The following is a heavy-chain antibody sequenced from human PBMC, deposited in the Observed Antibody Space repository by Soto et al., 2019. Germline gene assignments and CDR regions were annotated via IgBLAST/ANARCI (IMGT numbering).Heavy chain of an antibody. V-gene: IGHV1-69*12. CDR3: ARDAVSYDSSGYYYSNAFDL. CDR2: IIPIFGTA. CDR1: GGTFSSYA. J-gene: IGHJ3*01. Sequence: QVQLVQSGAEVKKPGSSVKVSCKASGGTFSSYAISWVRQAPGQGLEWMGGIIPIFGTANYAQKFQGRVTITADESTSTAAMERSSLRSEDTAVYYCARDAVSYDSSGYYYSNAFDLWGQGTMVTVSS. D-gene: IGHD3-22*01.